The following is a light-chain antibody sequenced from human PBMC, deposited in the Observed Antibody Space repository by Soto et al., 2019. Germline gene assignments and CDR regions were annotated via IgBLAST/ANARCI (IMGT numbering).Light chain of an antibody. Sequence: QSALTQPASVSGSPGQSITISCTGTSSDVGGYNYVSWYQQHPGKAPKLIIYEVSNRPPGVSNRFSGSKSGNTASLTISGLQAEDEADYYCNSYTSKSTGVFGTGTKLTVL. CDR1: SSDVGGYNY. CDR3: NSYTSKSTGV. V-gene: IGLV2-14*01. J-gene: IGLJ1*01. CDR2: EVS.